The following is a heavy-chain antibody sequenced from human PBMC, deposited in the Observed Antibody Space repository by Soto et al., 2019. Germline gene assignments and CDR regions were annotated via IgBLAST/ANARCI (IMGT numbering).Heavy chain of an antibody. D-gene: IGHD6-6*01. J-gene: IGHJ6*02. CDR2: IIPIFGTA. V-gene: IGHV1-69*01. Sequence: QVQLVQSGAEVKKPGSSVKVSCKASGGTFSSYAISWVRQAPGQGLEWMGGIIPIFGTANYAQKFQGRVTITADDSTSTADMELSSLRSEDTAVYYCAVRYSSSSQDHYYYYYGMDVWGQGTTVTVSS. CDR3: AVRYSSSSQDHYYYYYGMDV. CDR1: GGTFSSYA.